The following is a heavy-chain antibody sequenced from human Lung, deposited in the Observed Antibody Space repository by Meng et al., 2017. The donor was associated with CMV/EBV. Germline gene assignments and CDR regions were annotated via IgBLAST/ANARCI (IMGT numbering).Heavy chain of an antibody. Sequence: SETLSLXCTVSGGSISTYYWNWLRHLPGKGLEWIGYISNSGSTDYNPSLKSRVTISVDTSKNQFSLTLTSVTAADTAVYYCARFDMDVEGYYGMDVWGQGTTVTVSS. CDR1: GGSISTYY. CDR3: ARFDMDVEGYYGMDV. D-gene: IGHD2-15*01. J-gene: IGHJ6*02. CDR2: ISNSGST. V-gene: IGHV4-59*01.